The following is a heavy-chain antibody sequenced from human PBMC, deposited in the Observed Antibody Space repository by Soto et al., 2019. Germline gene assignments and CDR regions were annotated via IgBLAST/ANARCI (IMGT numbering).Heavy chain of an antibody. D-gene: IGHD6-13*01. CDR1: GFTFSSYA. CDR3: AKEQQLVRSVFFGDAFDI. CDR2: ISGSGGST. Sequence: GGSLRLSCAASGFTFSSYAMSWVRQAPGKGLEWVSAISGSGGSTYYADSVKGRFTISRDNSKNTLYLQMNSLRAEDTAVYYCAKEQQLVRSVFFGDAFDIWGQGTMVTVSS. J-gene: IGHJ3*02. V-gene: IGHV3-23*01.